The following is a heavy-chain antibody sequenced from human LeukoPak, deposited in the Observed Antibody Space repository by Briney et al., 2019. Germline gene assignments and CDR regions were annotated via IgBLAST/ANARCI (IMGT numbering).Heavy chain of an antibody. D-gene: IGHD4-17*01. CDR1: GYTFTSYD. V-gene: IGHV1-8*01. CDR3: ARGQPGGLYGDYLLYGMDV. Sequence: GASVKVSCKASGYTFTSYDINWVRQATGQGLEWMGWMNPNSGNTGYAQKFQGRVTMTRNTSISTAYMELSSLRSEDTAVYYCARGQPGGLYGDYLLYGMDVWGQGTTVTVSS. CDR2: MNPNSGNT. J-gene: IGHJ6*02.